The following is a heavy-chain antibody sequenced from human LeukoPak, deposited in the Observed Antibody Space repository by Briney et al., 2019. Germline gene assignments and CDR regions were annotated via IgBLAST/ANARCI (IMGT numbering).Heavy chain of an antibody. CDR2: IYSGGST. D-gene: IGHD4-11*01. J-gene: IGHJ4*02. V-gene: IGHV3-53*01. CDR1: GFTVSSNY. Sequence: GGSLRLSCAASGFTVSSNYMSWVRQAPGKGLEWVSVIYSGGSTYYADSVKGRFTISRDNSKNTLYLQMNSLRAEDTAVYYCAKLDYSNYEDYWGQGTLVTVSS. CDR3: AKLDYSNYEDY.